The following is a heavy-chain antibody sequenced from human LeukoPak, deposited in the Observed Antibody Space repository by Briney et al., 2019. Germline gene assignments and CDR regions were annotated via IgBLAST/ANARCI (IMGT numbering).Heavy chain of an antibody. D-gene: IGHD5-18*01. Sequence: PSETLSLTCRVSGASINSGSNYWGWIRQPPGKTLEWIGSIYSSGSTYYNPSLKSRVIIMIDTPKNHFSLTLSSVTAADTAVYYCAKSGYNYGSDAYAFIDYWGQGTLVTVSS. CDR1: GASINSGSNY. CDR2: IYSSGST. J-gene: IGHJ4*02. CDR3: AKSGYNYGSDAYAFIDY. V-gene: IGHV4-39*07.